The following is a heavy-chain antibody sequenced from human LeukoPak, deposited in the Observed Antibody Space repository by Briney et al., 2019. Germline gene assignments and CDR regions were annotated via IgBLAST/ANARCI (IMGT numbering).Heavy chain of an antibody. D-gene: IGHD6-13*01. Sequence: ASVKVSCKASGYTFTSYAMHWVRQAPGQRLEWMGWINAGNGNTKYSQKFQGRVTMTTDTSTSTAYMELRSLRSDDTAVYYCARIAAAGPAYYYGMDVWGQGTTVTVSS. CDR1: GYTFTSYA. CDR2: INAGNGNT. J-gene: IGHJ6*02. V-gene: IGHV1-3*01. CDR3: ARIAAAGPAYYYGMDV.